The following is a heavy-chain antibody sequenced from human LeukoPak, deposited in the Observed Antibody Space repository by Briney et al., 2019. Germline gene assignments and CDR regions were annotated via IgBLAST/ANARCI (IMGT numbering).Heavy chain of an antibody. V-gene: IGHV3-30*02. CDR1: GFTFSSYG. J-gene: IGHJ3*02. CDR2: IRYDGSNK. Sequence: GRSLRLSCAASGFTFSSYGMHWVRQAPGKGLEWVAFIRYDGSNKYYADSVKGRFTISRDNSKNTLYLQMNSLRAEDTAVYYCARPSSYFDAFDIWGQGTMVTVSS. D-gene: IGHD2/OR15-2a*01. CDR3: ARPSSYFDAFDI.